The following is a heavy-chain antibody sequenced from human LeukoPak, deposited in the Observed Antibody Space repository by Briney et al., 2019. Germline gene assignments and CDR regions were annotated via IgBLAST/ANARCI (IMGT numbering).Heavy chain of an antibody. CDR1: GYTFTSYA. V-gene: IGHV7-4-1*02. J-gene: IGHJ4*02. CDR2: INTNTGNP. D-gene: IGHD5-18*01. Sequence: ASVKVSCKASGYTFTSYAMNWVRQAPGQGLEWMGWINTNTGNPTYAQGFTGRFVFSLDTSASTAYLQISSLKAEDTAVYYCAREDLRGYSYGFDYWGQGTLVTVSS. CDR3: AREDLRGYSYGFDY.